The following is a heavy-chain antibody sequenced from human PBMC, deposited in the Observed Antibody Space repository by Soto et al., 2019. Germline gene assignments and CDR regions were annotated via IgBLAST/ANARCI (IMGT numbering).Heavy chain of an antibody. CDR2: IYYSGST. Sequence: SETLSLTCTVSGGSISSGDYYWSWIRQPPGKGLEWIGYIYYSGSTYYNPSLKGRVTISVDTSKNQFSLKLSSVTAADTAVYYCARAGVADRDYYYYGMDVWGQGATAAVYS. CDR3: ARAGVADRDYYYYGMDV. D-gene: IGHD6-6*01. CDR1: GGSISSGDYY. J-gene: IGHJ6*02. V-gene: IGHV4-30-4*01.